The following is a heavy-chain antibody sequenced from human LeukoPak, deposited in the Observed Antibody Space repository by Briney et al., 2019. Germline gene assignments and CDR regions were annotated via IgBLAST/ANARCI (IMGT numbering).Heavy chain of an antibody. J-gene: IGHJ4*02. Sequence: GESLKISCRGSGYSFTSYWIGWVRQMPGKGLEWMGIIYPGDSDTRYSPSFQGQVTISADKSISTAYLRWSSLKASDTAMYYCASDSRYSGSPSFDYWGQGTLVTVSS. CDR3: ASDSRYSGSPSFDY. CDR2: IYPGDSDT. V-gene: IGHV5-51*01. D-gene: IGHD1-26*01. CDR1: GYSFTSYW.